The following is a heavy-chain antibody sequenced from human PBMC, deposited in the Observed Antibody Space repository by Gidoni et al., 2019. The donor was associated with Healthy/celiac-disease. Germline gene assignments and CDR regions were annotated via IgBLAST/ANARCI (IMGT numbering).Heavy chain of an antibody. CDR2: INHSGSN. D-gene: IGHD4-17*01. Sequence: VQLQQWGAGLVKPSEVLSLTCAVYGRYFSGYYWRWIRPPPGKGLEWIGEINHSGSNNYNPSLKRRVTISVDTSKKQFSLKLSYVTAADTGVYYCARGRVGLTVNPYWFDPWGQGTLVTVSS. CDR3: ARGRVGLTVNPYWFDP. J-gene: IGHJ5*02. V-gene: IGHV4-34*01. CDR1: GRYFSGYY.